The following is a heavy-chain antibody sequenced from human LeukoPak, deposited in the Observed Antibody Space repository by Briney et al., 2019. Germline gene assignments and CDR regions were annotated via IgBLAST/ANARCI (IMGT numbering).Heavy chain of an antibody. J-gene: IGHJ6*02. CDR2: ISSSGSTI. Sequence: PGGSLRLSCAASGFTFSSYDMHWVRQAPGKGLEWVSYISSSGSTIYYADSVKGRFTISRDNAKNSLYLQMNSLRAEDTAVYYCARSRVGGLEYYGMDVWGQGTTVTVSS. CDR3: ARSRVGGLEYYGMDV. D-gene: IGHD3-16*01. V-gene: IGHV3-48*03. CDR1: GFTFSSYD.